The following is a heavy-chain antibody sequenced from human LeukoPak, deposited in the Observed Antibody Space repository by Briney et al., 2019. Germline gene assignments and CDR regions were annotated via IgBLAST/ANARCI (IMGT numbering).Heavy chain of an antibody. CDR1: GYTFTGYH. D-gene: IGHD3-10*01. Sequence: ASVKVSCKASGYTFTGYHMHWVRQAPGQGLEWMGWINPNSGGTNYAQKFQGWVTMTRDTSISTAYMELSRLRSDDTAVYYCARESVVRGVIRHYYYGMDVWGKGTTVTVSS. CDR2: INPNSGGT. V-gene: IGHV1-2*04. J-gene: IGHJ6*04. CDR3: ARESVVRGVIRHYYYGMDV.